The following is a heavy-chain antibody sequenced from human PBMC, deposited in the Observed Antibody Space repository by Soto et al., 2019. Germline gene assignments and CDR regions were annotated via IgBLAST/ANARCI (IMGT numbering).Heavy chain of an antibody. V-gene: IGHV1-24*01. CDR1: GYTLMELS. CDR3: TTIRYGTIFGQPKAH. Sequence: QVQLVQSGAEVKKPGASLRVSCKVSGYTLMELSIHWVRQAPGGGLEWMGGFGPESGEIIYAQKFQGRVTMTEDTSTDNVYLELSIRRSEVTAVYYCTTIRYGTIFGQPKAHWGQGTLVTVSS. CDR2: FGPESGEI. D-gene: IGHD3-10*02. J-gene: IGHJ4*02.